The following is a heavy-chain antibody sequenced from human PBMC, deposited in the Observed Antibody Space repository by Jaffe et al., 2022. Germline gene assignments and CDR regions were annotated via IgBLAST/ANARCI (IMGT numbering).Heavy chain of an antibody. V-gene: IGHV1-2*06. J-gene: IGHJ3*02. CDR3: GRNLRGGAFDI. CDR2: INPNNGGT. D-gene: IGHD1-7*01. Sequence: QVQLVQSGAEVKKPGASVKVSCKASGYTFTGYYMHWVRQAPGQGLEWMGRINPNNGGTNYAQKFQGRVTMTRDTSISTAYMELSRLRSDDTAVYYCGRNLRGGAFDIWGQGTMVTVSS. CDR1: GYTFTGYY.